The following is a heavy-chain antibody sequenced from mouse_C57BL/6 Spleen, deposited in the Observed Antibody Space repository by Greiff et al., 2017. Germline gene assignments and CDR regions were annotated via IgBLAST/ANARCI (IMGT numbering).Heavy chain of an antibody. CDR2: ISHGGGST. J-gene: IGHJ1*01. CDR1: GFTFSDYY. CDR3: ARHAYDSNYEWYFDV. Sequence: EVKLMESGGGLVQPGGSLKLSCAASGFTFSDYYMYWVRQTPEKRLEWVAYISHGGGSTYYPDTVKGRFTISRDNAKNDLYLQMSRLKSEDTAMYYCARHAYDSNYEWYFDVWGAGTTVTVSS. V-gene: IGHV5-12*01. D-gene: IGHD2-5*01.